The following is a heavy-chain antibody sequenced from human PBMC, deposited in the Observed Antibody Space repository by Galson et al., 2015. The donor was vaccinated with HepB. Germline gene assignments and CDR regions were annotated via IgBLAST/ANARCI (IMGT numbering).Heavy chain of an antibody. V-gene: IGHV3-64D*06. CDR3: VKDHDILTGYYIDGMDV. D-gene: IGHD3-9*01. Sequence: SLRLSCAASGFTFSSYAMHWVRQAPGKGLEYVSAISSNGGSTYYADSVKGRFTISRDNSKNTLYLQMSSLRAEDTAVYYCVKDHDILTGYYIDGMDVWGQGTTVTVSS. J-gene: IGHJ6*02. CDR1: GFTFSSYA. CDR2: ISSNGGST.